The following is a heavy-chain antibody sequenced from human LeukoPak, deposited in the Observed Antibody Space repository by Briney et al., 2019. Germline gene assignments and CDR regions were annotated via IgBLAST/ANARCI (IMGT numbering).Heavy chain of an antibody. D-gene: IGHD6-19*01. Sequence: ASVKVSCKASGYTFTCYGISWVRQAPGQGLEWMGWISAYNGNTNYAQKFQGRVTMTEDTSTDTAYMELSSLRSEDTAVYYCATAPLVVQRRSGWYSGARDYWGQGTLVTVSS. J-gene: IGHJ4*02. V-gene: IGHV1-18*01. CDR3: ATAPLVVQRRSGWYSGARDY. CDR1: GYTFTCYG. CDR2: ISAYNGNT.